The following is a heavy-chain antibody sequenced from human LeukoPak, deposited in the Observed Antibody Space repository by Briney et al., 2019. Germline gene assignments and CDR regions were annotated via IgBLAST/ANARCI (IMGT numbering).Heavy chain of an antibody. D-gene: IGHD2-21*02. V-gene: IGHV4-31*03. Sequence: TLSLTCTVSGASISSGGYYWNWIRQHPGKGLEWIGYIYYSGSTYYTPSLKSRITISVDTSKNQFSLKLSSVTAADTAVYYCARSQVKSTAIAFDYWGQGTLVTVSS. CDR1: GASISSGGYY. CDR2: IYYSGST. CDR3: ARSQVKSTAIAFDY. J-gene: IGHJ4*02.